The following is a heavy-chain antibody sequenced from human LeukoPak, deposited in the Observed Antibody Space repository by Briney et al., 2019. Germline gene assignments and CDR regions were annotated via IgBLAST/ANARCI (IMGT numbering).Heavy chain of an antibody. Sequence: SETLYLICTVSGNHFGDYYWSWIRQPAGKGLEWIGRIYSSGSTTYNASLKSRVTMSVDTSKNQFSLELNSVTPADTAVYYWARGGNYWPQWWFDPWGRGTLVSVS. V-gene: IGHV4-4*07. CDR1: GNHFGDYY. CDR3: ARGGNYWPQWWFDP. J-gene: IGHJ5*02. CDR2: IYSSGST. D-gene: IGHD1-26*01.